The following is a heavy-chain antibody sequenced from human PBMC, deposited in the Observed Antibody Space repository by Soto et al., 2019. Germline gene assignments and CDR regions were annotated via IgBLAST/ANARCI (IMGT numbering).Heavy chain of an antibody. Sequence: GGSLRLSCAVSGFICSSYDMSWVRQAPGKGLAWVSTILVAGCQHYEDSVQGRFTISRDTSKNTVFLYMNSLTAGDTAVYYCAKATATGGGAFEIYGQGTMVTVS. CDR3: AKATATGGGAFEI. D-gene: IGHD2-8*02. CDR1: GFICSSYD. V-gene: IGHV3-23*01. J-gene: IGHJ3*02. CDR2: ILVAGCQ.